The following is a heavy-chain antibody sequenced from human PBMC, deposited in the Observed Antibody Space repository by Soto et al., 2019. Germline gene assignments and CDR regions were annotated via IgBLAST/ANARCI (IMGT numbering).Heavy chain of an antibody. J-gene: IGHJ4*02. D-gene: IGHD2-21*01. V-gene: IGHV1-69*13. CDR3: ARGCVDCGGYNDY. CDR2: IIPIFGTA. Sequence: ASVKVSCKASGGTFSSYAIRWVRQAPGQGLEWMGGIIPIFGTANYAQKFQGRVTITADESTSTAYMELSSLRSEDTAVYYCARGCVDCGGYNDYWRQGTLVTVYS. CDR1: GGTFSSYA.